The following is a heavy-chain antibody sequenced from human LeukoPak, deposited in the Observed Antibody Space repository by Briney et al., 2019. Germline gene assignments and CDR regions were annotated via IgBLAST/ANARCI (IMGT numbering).Heavy chain of an antibody. CDR2: IYYSGRT. D-gene: IGHD3-9*01. Sequence: QTLSLPCTVSGGSISSGDYYWSWIRQPPGKGLEWIGYIYYSGRTYSNPSLKNRVTLSVDTSKNKFSLKLSSVTAADTAVYYCXXSRKASGWGYYDILTGFXXWGQXXLVT. CDR1: GGSISSGDYY. V-gene: IGHV4-30-4*08. J-gene: IGHJ1*01. CDR3: XXSRKASGWGYYDILTGFXX.